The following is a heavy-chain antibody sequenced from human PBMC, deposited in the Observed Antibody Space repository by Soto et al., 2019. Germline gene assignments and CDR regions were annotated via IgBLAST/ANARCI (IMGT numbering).Heavy chain of an antibody. V-gene: IGHV3-23*01. J-gene: IGHJ4*02. CDR2: INYSGGST. CDR3: AKKYHYGSGTYLYYFDY. D-gene: IGHD3-10*01. CDR1: GFTFSNYA. Sequence: EVQLLESGGGLVQPGGSLRLSCAASGFTFSNYAMSWVRQAPGKGLEWVSGINYSGGSTYYADSVKGRFIISRDNSKNPLYLQMNSLRAEDTAIYYCAKKYHYGSGTYLYYFDYWGQGTLVTVSS.